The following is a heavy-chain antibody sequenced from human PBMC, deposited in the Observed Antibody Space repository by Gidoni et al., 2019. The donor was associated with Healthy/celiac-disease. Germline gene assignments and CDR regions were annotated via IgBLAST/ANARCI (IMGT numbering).Heavy chain of an antibody. CDR1: GSSLSSGYY. Sequence: QVQLQESGPGLVTPSETLSLTCTVSGSSLSSGYYWGWIRQPPGKGREWIGSIYHSGSTYYNPSLKSRVTISVDTSKNQFSLKLSSVTAADTAVYYCARALNVLRYFDWLGDAFDIWGQGTMVTVSS. CDR3: ARALNVLRYFDWLGDAFDI. V-gene: IGHV4-38-2*02. CDR2: IYHSGST. D-gene: IGHD3-9*01. J-gene: IGHJ3*02.